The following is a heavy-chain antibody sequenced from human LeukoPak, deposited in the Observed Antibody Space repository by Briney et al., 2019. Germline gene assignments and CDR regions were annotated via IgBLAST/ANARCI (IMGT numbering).Heavy chain of an antibody. Sequence: GGSLRLSCAASGSTFSTDAMHWVRQAPGKGLEWVAVISDDGSKIYYADSVKGRFTISRDNSKNTLYLQMNSLRAEDTAVYYCARHGSITMVRGRLRYYYMDAWGKGTTVTISS. CDR1: GSTFSTDA. D-gene: IGHD3-10*01. J-gene: IGHJ6*03. CDR3: ARHGSITMVRGRLRYYYMDA. V-gene: IGHV3-30*14. CDR2: ISDDGSKI.